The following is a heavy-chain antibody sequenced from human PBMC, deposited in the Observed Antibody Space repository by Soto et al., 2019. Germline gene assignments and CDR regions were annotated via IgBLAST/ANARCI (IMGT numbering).Heavy chain of an antibody. CDR1: GFTFSSYW. D-gene: IGHD5-18*01. V-gene: IGHV3-74*01. CDR3: GRGGSDSPMAPGY. J-gene: IGHJ4*02. Sequence: GGSLRLSCAASGFTFSSYWMYWVRQAPGKGLVWVSRINPDGSATNYADSVKGRFTISRDSAKNTLYLQMNSLRAEDTAVFYCGRGGSDSPMAPGYWGQGTLVTVSS. CDR2: INPDGSAT.